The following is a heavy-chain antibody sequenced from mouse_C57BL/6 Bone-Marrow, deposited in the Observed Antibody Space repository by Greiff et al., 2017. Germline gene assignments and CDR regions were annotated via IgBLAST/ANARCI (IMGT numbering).Heavy chain of an antibody. CDR2: FYPGSGSI. CDR1: GYTFTEYA. J-gene: IGHJ3*01. V-gene: IGHV1-62-2*01. CDR3: ARHEEGLWLRRSWFAY. D-gene: IGHD2-2*01. Sequence: VQLQQSGAELVKPGASVKLSCKASGYTFTEYAIHWVKQRSGQGLEWIGWFYPGSGSIKYNEKFKDKATLTADKSSSTVYMELSRLTSEDSAVYFCARHEEGLWLRRSWFAYWGQGTLVTVSA.